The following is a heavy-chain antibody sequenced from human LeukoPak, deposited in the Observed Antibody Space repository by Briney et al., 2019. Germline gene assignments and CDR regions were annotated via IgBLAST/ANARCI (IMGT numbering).Heavy chain of an antibody. CDR1: GGTFSSYA. CDR2: IIPIFGTA. D-gene: IGHD3-10*01. CDR3: ARDGSGSYKFDY. V-gene: IGHV1-69*13. Sequence: SVKVSCKASGGTFSSYAISWARQAPGQGLEWMGGIIPIFGTANYAQKFQGRVTITADESTSTAYMELSSLRSEDTAVYYCARDGSGSYKFDYWGQGTLVTVSS. J-gene: IGHJ4*02.